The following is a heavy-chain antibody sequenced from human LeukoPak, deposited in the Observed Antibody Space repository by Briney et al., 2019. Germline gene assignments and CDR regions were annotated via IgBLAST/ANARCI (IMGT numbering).Heavy chain of an antibody. V-gene: IGHV3-23*01. CDR2: ITGSGGTT. CDR1: GFTFSSYA. J-gene: IGHJ5*02. CDR3: ARTPPKGDIDT. D-gene: IGHD2-21*02. Sequence: GGSLRLSCAASGFTFSSYAMNWVRQAPGKGLEWVSSITGSGGTTHYADSVKGRFTISRDNSKNTLYLQMNSLRAEDTAIYYCARTPPKGDIDTWGQGTMVTVSS.